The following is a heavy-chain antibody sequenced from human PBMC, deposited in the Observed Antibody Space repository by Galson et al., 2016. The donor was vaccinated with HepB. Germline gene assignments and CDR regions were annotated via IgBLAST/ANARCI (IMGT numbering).Heavy chain of an antibody. J-gene: IGHJ5*02. CDR3: ARGTRYNWNYVDL. CDR1: GASISSYY. CDR2: INHSGST. D-gene: IGHD1-7*01. Sequence: SETLSLTCTVSGASISSYYWSWIRQPPGKGLEWIGEINHSGSTNYNPSLQSRVTISLDTSRNLFSLNLSSVTAADTAVYYCARGTRYNWNYVDLWGPGSLVTVSS. V-gene: IGHV4-34*01.